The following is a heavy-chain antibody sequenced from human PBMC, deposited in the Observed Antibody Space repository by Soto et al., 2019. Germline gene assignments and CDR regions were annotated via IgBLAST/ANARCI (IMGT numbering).Heavy chain of an antibody. CDR2: IIPIFGTA. J-gene: IGHJ5*02. V-gene: IGHV1-69*01. CDR3: ARDDPCSGGSCYSRWFDP. Sequence: QVQLVQSGAEVKKPGSSVKVSCKASGGTFSSYAISWVRQAPGQGLEWMGGIIPIFGTANYAQKFQGRVTITADESTSPAYMELSSLRSEDTAVYYCARDDPCSGGSCYSRWFDPWGQGTLVTVSS. CDR1: GGTFSSYA. D-gene: IGHD2-15*01.